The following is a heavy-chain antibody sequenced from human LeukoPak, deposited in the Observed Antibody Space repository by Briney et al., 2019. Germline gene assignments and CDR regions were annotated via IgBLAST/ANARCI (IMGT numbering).Heavy chain of an antibody. CDR2: IYPLETT. J-gene: IGHJ3*02. V-gene: IGHV4-61*02. CDR1: GDSVNSGAYC. CDR3: AREIVAGLGVSFDI. Sequence: SETLSLTCTVSGDSVNSGAYCWSWLRQPAGKEPEWIGRIYPLETTNYNPSLKSRVAISVDTSKIQFSLKLSSVTAADTAVYYCAREIVAGLGVSFDIWGQGTMVTVSS. D-gene: IGHD6-19*01.